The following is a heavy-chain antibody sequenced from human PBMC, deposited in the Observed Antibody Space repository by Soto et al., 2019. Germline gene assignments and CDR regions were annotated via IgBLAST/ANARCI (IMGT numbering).Heavy chain of an antibody. CDR3: ARAPSGTSRYDY. D-gene: IGHD1-26*01. CDR2: IYSDGST. CDR1: GFSVSSNY. V-gene: IGHV3-53*01. Sequence: VQLVESGGGVVQPGRSLRLSCAASGFSVSSNYMSWLRQAPGKGLEWVSVIYSDGSTYYADSVRGRLTISRDNSKNTLSLQMNSLGAEDTAVYYCARAPSGTSRYDYWGQGTLVTVSS. J-gene: IGHJ4*02.